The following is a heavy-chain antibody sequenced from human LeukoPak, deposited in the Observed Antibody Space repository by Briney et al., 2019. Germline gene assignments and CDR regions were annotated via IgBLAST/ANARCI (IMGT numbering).Heavy chain of an antibody. V-gene: IGHV4-59*01. CDR3: AGAPPYYDILTGYPPGPYYFDY. Sequence: KPSETLSLTCTVSGGSISGYYWSWIRQPPGKGLEWIGYIYYSGSTNYNPSLKSRVTISVDTSKNQFSLKLSSVTAADTAVYYCAGAPPYYDILTGYPPGPYYFDYWGQGTLVTVSS. CDR2: IYYSGST. CDR1: GGSISGYY. J-gene: IGHJ4*02. D-gene: IGHD3-9*01.